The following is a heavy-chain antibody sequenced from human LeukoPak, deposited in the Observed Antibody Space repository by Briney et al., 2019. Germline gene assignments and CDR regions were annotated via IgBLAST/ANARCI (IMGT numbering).Heavy chain of an antibody. CDR1: GGTFSSYV. CDR3: ARSNTYYYDSSGYYADY. Sequence: SVKVSCKASGGTFSSYVISWVLQAPGQGLEWMGGIIPIFGTANYAQKFQGRVTITTDESTSTAYMELSSLRSEDTAVYYCARSNTYYYDSSGYYADYWGQGTLVTVSS. CDR2: IIPIFGTA. V-gene: IGHV1-69*05. J-gene: IGHJ4*02. D-gene: IGHD3-22*01.